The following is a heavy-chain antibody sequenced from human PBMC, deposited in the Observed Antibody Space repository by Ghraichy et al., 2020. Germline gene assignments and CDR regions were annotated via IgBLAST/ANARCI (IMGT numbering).Heavy chain of an antibody. Sequence: GGLRLSCAASGFTFNKYAMTWVRQAPGKGLEWVSGISATENTYYGDSVKGRFTISRDNSKNTLYLQMNSLRAEDTAVYYCAKSLEASTISRYKFGFDYWGQGSLVTVSS. CDR1: GFTFNKYA. CDR3: AKSLEASTISRYKFGFDY. D-gene: IGHD2-2*01. V-gene: IGHV3-23*01. J-gene: IGHJ4*02. CDR2: ISATENT.